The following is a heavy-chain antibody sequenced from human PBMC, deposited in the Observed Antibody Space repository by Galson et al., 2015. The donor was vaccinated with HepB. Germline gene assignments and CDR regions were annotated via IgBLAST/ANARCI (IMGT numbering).Heavy chain of an antibody. D-gene: IGHD6-13*01. J-gene: IGHJ6*03. CDR3: ARDADSSSWYWATGRSVYYMDV. CDR2: ISAYNGNT. V-gene: IGHV1-18*01. Sequence: SVKVSCKASGYTFTSYGISWVRQAPGQGLEWMGWISAYNGNTNYAQKLQGRVTMTTDTSTSTAYMELRSLRSDDTAVYYCARDADSSSWYWATGRSVYYMDVWGKGTTVTVSS. CDR1: GYTFTSYG.